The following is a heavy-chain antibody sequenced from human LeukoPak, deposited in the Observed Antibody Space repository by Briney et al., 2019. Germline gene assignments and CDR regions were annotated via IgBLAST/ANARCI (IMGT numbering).Heavy chain of an antibody. CDR3: ARGARGYSYGHFDY. Sequence: KPSETLSLTCTVSGGSISSYYWSWIRQPPGKGLEWIGYIYYSGSTNYNPSLKSRVTISVDTSENQFSLKLSSVTAADTAVYYCARGARGYSYGHFDYWGQGTLVTVSS. CDR2: IYYSGST. V-gene: IGHV4-59*01. J-gene: IGHJ4*02. CDR1: GGSISSYY. D-gene: IGHD5-18*01.